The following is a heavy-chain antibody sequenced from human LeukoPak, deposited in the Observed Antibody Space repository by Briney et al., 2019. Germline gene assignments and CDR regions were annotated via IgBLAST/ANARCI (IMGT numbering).Heavy chain of an antibody. D-gene: IGHD4-17*01. CDR3: AKDPPDYGVDAFDL. CDR2: ISGSGGST. Sequence: PGGSLRLFCAASGFTFSSYVMSWVRQAPGKGLEWVSAISGSGGSTYYADSVKGRFTISRDNSKNTLYLQMNSLSAEDTAVYYCAKDPPDYGVDAFDLWGQGTMVTVSS. CDR1: GFTFSSYV. J-gene: IGHJ3*01. V-gene: IGHV3-23*01.